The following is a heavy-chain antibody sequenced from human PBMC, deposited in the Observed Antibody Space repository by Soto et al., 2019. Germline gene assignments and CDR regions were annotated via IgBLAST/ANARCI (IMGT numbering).Heavy chain of an antibody. V-gene: IGHV3-30*18. J-gene: IGHJ6*02. Sequence: QVQLVESGGGVVQPGRSLRLSCAASGFTFSSYGMHWVRQAPGKGLEWVAGISYDGSNKYYADYVKGRVTISRDNSKNTLDLQMNSLRAEDTAVYYCAKEQGDLRWQLVVGYYDYGMDVWGQGTTVTVSS. CDR1: GFTFSSYG. D-gene: IGHD6-6*01. CDR3: AKEQGDLRWQLVVGYYDYGMDV. CDR2: ISYDGSNK.